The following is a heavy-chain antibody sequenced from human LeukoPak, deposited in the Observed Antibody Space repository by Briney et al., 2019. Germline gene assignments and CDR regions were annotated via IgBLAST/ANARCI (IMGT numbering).Heavy chain of an antibody. CDR2: IKKDGTEK. CDR3: AREGWFGGANWFDP. J-gene: IGHJ5*02. Sequence: PGGSLRLSCAASGFSFSSYWMSWVRQALGKGLEWVANIKKDGTEKYYADSVKGRFTISRDNAKNSLYLEMNSLRAEDTAVYYCAREGWFGGANWFDPWGQGTLVTVSS. D-gene: IGHD3-10*01. CDR1: GFSFSSYW. V-gene: IGHV3-7*03.